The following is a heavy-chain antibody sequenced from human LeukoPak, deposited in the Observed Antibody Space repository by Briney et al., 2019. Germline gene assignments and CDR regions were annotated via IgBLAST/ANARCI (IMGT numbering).Heavy chain of an antibody. D-gene: IGHD3/OR15-3a*01. J-gene: IGHJ4*01. CDR1: GYTFTELS. V-gene: IGHV1-24*01. CDR3: ATWTGFGHRH. CDR2: SDPEDGET. Sequence: ASVKVSCKVSGYTFTELSMRWVRQAPGKGLEWMGGSDPEDGETIYAQNFQGKVTMTEDTSTDTAYMELSSLRSEHTAVYYCATWTGFGHRHWGQGTLVTVSS.